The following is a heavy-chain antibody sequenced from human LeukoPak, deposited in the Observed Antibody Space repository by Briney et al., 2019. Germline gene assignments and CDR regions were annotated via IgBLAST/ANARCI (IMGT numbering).Heavy chain of an antibody. J-gene: IGHJ4*02. Sequence: PGGSLRLSCVASGFTFSSYAMSWVRQAPGKGLEWVSVISGSGGSTYYRDSVKGRFTISRDNSKNTVYLQMNSLRVDDTAVYYCAKSIEAAVVVTDGDYFHYWGQGSLVTVSS. CDR1: GFTFSSYA. V-gene: IGHV3-23*01. D-gene: IGHD2-15*01. CDR2: ISGSGGST. CDR3: AKSIEAAVVVTDGDYFHY.